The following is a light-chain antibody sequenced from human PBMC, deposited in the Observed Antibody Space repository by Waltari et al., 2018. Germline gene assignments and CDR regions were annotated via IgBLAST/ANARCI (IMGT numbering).Light chain of an antibody. CDR2: AAS. Sequence: DIQMTQPPSSLSASVGDRVTITCRASQSISSYLNWYQQKPGKAPKLLIYAASSLQSGVPSRFSGSGSGTDFTITISSLQPEDFATYYCQQSYSTPRTFGQGTKLEIK. CDR1: QSISSY. V-gene: IGKV1-39*01. J-gene: IGKJ2*01. CDR3: QQSYSTPRT.